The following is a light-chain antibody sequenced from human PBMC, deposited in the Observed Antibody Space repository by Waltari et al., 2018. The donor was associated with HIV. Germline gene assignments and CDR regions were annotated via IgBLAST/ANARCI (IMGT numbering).Light chain of an antibody. J-gene: IGLJ2*01. CDR3: YSAGDHDVV. V-gene: IGLV3-27*01. CDR1: ILKKKY. CDR2: EDI. Sequence: SYELTQPSSVSVSPGQTASITCSGDILKKKYGRWFQQKPGQAPVVVIYEDIERPSGIPERFSGSSSGTTVTLTITGAHVEDDADYYCYSAGDHDVVFGGGTKLTVL.